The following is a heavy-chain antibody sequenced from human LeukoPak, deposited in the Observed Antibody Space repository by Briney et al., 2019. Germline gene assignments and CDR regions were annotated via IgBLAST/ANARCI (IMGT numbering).Heavy chain of an antibody. CDR2: ISSSGSSA. D-gene: IGHD3-10*01. CDR1: GFSFRSSA. V-gene: IGHV3-23*01. Sequence: GGSLRLSCAASGFSFRSSAMTWVRQAPGKGLERVSGISSSGSSAHYADSVKGRFTISRDNSKNTLYLQLNSLTAEDTAVYYCAIGGLARGSGNYYDYWGQGTLVTVSS. J-gene: IGHJ4*02. CDR3: AIGGLARGSGNYYDY.